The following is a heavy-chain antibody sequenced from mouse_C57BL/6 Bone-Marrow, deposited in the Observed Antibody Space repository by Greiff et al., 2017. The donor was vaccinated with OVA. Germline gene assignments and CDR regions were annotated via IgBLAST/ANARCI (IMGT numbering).Heavy chain of an antibody. Sequence: DVKLVESGGGLVQPGGSLKLSCAASGFTFSDYYMYWVRQTPEKRLEWVAYISNGGGSTYYPDTVKGRFTISRDNAKNTLYLQMSRLKSEDTAMYYCARHGGRYFDYWGQGTTLTVSS. CDR2: ISNGGGST. V-gene: IGHV5-12*01. CDR3: ARHGGRYFDY. CDR1: GFTFSDYY. J-gene: IGHJ2*01.